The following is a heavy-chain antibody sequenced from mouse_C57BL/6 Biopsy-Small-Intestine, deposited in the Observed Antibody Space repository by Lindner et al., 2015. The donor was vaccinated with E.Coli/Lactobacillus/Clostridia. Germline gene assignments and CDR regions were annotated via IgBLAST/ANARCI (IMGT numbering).Heavy chain of an antibody. CDR1: GYVFSNYW. V-gene: IGHV1-80*01. J-gene: IGHJ4*01. CDR3: ARGFTTVVPYYAMDY. CDR2: IYPGDGDT. Sequence: VQLQESGAELVKPGASVKISCKASGYVFSNYWMNWVKQRPGKGLEWVGQIYPGDGDTDYNGKFKGKATLTADKSSSTAYMQLSSLTSEDSAVYFCARGFTTVVPYYAMDYWGQGTSVTVSS. D-gene: IGHD1-1*01.